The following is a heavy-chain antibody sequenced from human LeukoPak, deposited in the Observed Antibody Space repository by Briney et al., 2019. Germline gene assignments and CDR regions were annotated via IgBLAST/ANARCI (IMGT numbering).Heavy chain of an antibody. CDR1: GYTFTDYY. CDR3: AREPMVRDFNWFDP. J-gene: IGHJ5*02. V-gene: IGHV1-2*06. D-gene: IGHD3-10*01. Sequence: ASVKVSCKASGYTFTDYYLHWVRQAPGQGLEWMGRINPNSGGTNYAQKFQGRVTMTMDTSISTAYMELNRLTSDDTAVYYCAREPMVRDFNWFDPWGQGTLVTVSS. CDR2: INPNSGGT.